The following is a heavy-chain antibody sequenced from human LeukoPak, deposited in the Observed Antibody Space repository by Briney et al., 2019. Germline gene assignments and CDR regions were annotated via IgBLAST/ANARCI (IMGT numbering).Heavy chain of an antibody. J-gene: IGHJ4*02. CDR1: GGSFSVYY. CDR2: INDSGRT. D-gene: IGHD5-24*01. V-gene: IGHV4-34*01. Sequence: SETLSLTCAAYGGSFSVYYWSWIRQPPGKGLEWIGEINDSGRTNYNPSPKSRVTISVDTSKNQFSLKLSSVTAADTAVYYCARQTEVEMGIDYWGQGTLVTVSS. CDR3: ARQTEVEMGIDY.